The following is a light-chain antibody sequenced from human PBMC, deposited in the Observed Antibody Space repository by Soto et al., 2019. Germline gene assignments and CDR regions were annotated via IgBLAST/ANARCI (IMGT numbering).Light chain of an antibody. Sequence: DIQLTQSPSSLSASVGDRVTITCRASPSISSYLNWYQQKPGKAPKLLIYAASSLQSGVPSRFSGSGSGTDFTLTISSLQPEDFATYYCQQSYSTPLTFCQGTKLEIK. CDR3: QQSYSTPLT. CDR1: PSISSY. J-gene: IGKJ2*01. CDR2: AAS. V-gene: IGKV1-39*01.